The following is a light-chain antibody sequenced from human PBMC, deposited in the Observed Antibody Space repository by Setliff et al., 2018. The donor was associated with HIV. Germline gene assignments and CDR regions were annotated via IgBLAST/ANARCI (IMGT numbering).Light chain of an antibody. CDR1: RSDVGNYDY. CDR2: EVN. J-gene: IGLJ1*01. V-gene: IGLV2-14*01. Sequence: QSALTHPASVSGSPGQSITISCTGARSDVGNYDYVSWYQHQPGKAPKLILYEVNSRPSGVSDRFSGSKSDHAASLTISGLQAEDEGDYYCSSYTLRATPYAFGTGTK. CDR3: SSYTLRATPYA.